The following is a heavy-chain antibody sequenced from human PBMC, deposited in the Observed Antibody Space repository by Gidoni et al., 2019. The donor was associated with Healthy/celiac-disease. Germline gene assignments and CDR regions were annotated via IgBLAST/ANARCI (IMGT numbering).Heavy chain of an antibody. CDR2: LSGSCGST. D-gene: IGHD5-12*01. V-gene: IGHV3-23*01. CDR3: AKDGFEWLRYAFDI. CDR1: GVPVSSYA. Sequence: EGQLWEAGGGMVQQGGSVRMLCAASGVPVSSYAVSWVRQAPGKGLEWFSALSGSCGSTYYADSVKGLFTISRDNSKYTLYLQMSSLRAEDTAVYYCAKDGFEWLRYAFDIWGQGTMVTVSS. J-gene: IGHJ3*02.